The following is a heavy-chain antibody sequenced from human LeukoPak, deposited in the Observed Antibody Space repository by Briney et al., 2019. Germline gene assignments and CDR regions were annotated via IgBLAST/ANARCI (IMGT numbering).Heavy chain of an antibody. J-gene: IGHJ4*02. Sequence: GGSLRLSCAASGFTFSSYWMHWVRQAPGKGLVWVSRINSGGSSTSYADSVKGRFTISRDNAKNTLSLQMNSLRAEDTAVYYCAKTRPLDSSSWSHGDYWGQGTLVTVSS. CDR1: GFTFSSYW. V-gene: IGHV3-74*01. D-gene: IGHD6-13*01. CDR3: AKTRPLDSSSWSHGDY. CDR2: INSGGSST.